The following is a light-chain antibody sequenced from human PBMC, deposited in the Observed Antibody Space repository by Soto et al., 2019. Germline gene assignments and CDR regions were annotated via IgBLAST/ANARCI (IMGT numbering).Light chain of an antibody. V-gene: IGKV3-20*01. J-gene: IGKJ4*01. CDR3: QQFGSSLALI. CDR2: GTS. CDR1: HNVWSTY. Sequence: IVLKQSPATLSFSQGATATLSCRASHNVWSTYLAWYQQKPGQAPRLVMSGTSSRAAGVPDRFSGSGSGTEFTLTINGLEPEDAAVYYCQQFGSSLALIFGGGSKVDI.